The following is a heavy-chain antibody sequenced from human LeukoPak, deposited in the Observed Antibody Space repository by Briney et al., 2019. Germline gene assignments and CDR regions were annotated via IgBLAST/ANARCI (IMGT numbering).Heavy chain of an antibody. CDR3: ARCGAAVTTHFSH. D-gene: IGHD4-17*01. Sequence: GASVQVSCKASGYSFSIYGITWARQAPGQGLEYLGWISASDGTTNYAQKVQDRVTMTTDTSTSTAYLELRRLRSEETAVYYCARCGAAVTTHFSHWGQGTLVTVSS. CDR2: ISASDGTT. V-gene: IGHV1-18*01. J-gene: IGHJ4*02. CDR1: GYSFSIYG.